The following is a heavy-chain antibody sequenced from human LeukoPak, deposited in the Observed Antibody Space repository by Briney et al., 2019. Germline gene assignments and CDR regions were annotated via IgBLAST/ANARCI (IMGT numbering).Heavy chain of an antibody. D-gene: IGHD5-12*01. Sequence: SETLSLTCTVAGGSISSYYWTRIRQPPGKGLEWIGYIYYSGTTYYNPSLKSRVTISLDTSKNKFSLNLTSVNVADTAVYYCARAGGYSGYASNWGQGTLVTVYS. CDR1: GGSISSYY. CDR3: ARAGGYSGYASN. V-gene: IGHV4-59*01. CDR2: IYYSGTT. J-gene: IGHJ4*02.